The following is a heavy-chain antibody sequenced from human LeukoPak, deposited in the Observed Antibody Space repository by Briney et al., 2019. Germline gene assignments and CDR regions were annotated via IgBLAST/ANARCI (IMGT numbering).Heavy chain of an antibody. Sequence: SETLSLTCAVYGGSFSGYYWSWIRQPPGKGLEWIGEINHSGSTNYNASLKSRVSISVDTSKNQFSLKLSSVTAADTAVYYCARAQYAPYFDYWGQGSLVTVSS. CDR2: INHSGST. V-gene: IGHV4-34*01. CDR3: ARAQYAPYFDY. D-gene: IGHD2-2*01. CDR1: GGSFSGYY. J-gene: IGHJ4*02.